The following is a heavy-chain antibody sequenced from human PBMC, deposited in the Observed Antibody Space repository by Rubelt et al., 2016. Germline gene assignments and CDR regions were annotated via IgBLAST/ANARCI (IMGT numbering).Heavy chain of an antibody. D-gene: IGHD5-24*01. CDR2: IRYDGSNK. Sequence: GMHWVRQAPGKGLEWVAFIRYDGSNKYYADSVKGRFTISRDNSKNTLYLQMNSLRAEATAVCYCAKEMATRGSLDYWGQGTLVTVSS. V-gene: IGHV3-30*02. CDR1: G. J-gene: IGHJ4*02. CDR3: AKEMATRGSLDY.